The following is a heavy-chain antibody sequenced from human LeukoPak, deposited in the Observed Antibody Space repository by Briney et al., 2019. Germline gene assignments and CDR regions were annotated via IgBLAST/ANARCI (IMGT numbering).Heavy chain of an antibody. J-gene: IGHJ4*02. CDR1: GFTFSDYA. Sequence: GGSLRLSCSAFGFTFSDYAFHWVRQAPGKGLEWVAVISYDGSNKYYADSVKGRFTISRDNSKNTLYLQMNSLRAEDTAVYYCAKAHDYGDFFDYWGQGTLVTVSS. CDR3: AKAHDYGDFFDY. V-gene: IGHV3-30*18. CDR2: ISYDGSNK. D-gene: IGHD4-17*01.